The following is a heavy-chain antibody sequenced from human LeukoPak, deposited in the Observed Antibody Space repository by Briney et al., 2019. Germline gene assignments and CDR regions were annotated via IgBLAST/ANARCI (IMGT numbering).Heavy chain of an antibody. J-gene: IGHJ5*02. CDR1: GYTFTGYY. CDR3: ARDKLYIAAAGRGWFDP. Sequence: ASVKVSCKASGYTFTGYYMHWVRQAPGQGLEWMGWINPNSGGTNYAQKFQGRVTMTRDTSISTTYMELSRLRSDDTAVYYCARDKLYIAAAGRGWFDPWGQGTLVTVSS. D-gene: IGHD6-13*01. V-gene: IGHV1-2*02. CDR2: INPNSGGT.